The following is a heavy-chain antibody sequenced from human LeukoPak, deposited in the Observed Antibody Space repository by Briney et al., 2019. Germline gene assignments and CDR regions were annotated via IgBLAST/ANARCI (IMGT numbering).Heavy chain of an antibody. V-gene: IGHV3-23*01. CDR1: GFTFSSYV. J-gene: IGHJ4*02. Sequence: GGSLRLSCAASGFTFSSYVMSWVRQAPGKGLEWVSAISGSGGSTYYADSVKGRFTISRDNSKNTLYLQMNSLRAEDTAVYYCAKVPGYSGYPIDYWGQGTLVIVSS. D-gene: IGHD5-12*01. CDR2: ISGSGGST. CDR3: AKVPGYSGYPIDY.